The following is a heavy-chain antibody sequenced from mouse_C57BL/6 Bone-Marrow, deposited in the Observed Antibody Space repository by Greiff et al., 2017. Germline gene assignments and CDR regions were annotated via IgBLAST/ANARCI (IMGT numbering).Heavy chain of an antibody. D-gene: IGHD2-3*01. CDR1: GFTFSSYA. CDR2: ISDGGSYT. V-gene: IGHV5-4*03. Sequence: EVKVVESGGGLVKPGGSLKLSCAASGFTFSSYAMSWVRQTPEKRLEWVATISDGGSYTYYPDNVKGGFTISRDNAKNNLYLQMSHLKSEDTAMYYCARVMGPWFAYWGQGTLVTVSA. J-gene: IGHJ3*01. CDR3: ARVMGPWFAY.